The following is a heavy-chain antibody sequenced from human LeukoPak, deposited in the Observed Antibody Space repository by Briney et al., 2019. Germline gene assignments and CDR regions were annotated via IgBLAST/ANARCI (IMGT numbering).Heavy chain of an antibody. CDR3: VKGSGHQYNWFDP. CDR1: GFTFSSYA. D-gene: IGHD6-19*01. J-gene: IGHJ5*02. Sequence: GGSPRLSCSASGFTFSSYAMHWVRQAPGKGLEYVSAISSNGGSTYYADSVKGRFTISRDNSKNTLYLQMSSLRAEDTAVYYCVKGSGHQYNWFDPWGQGTLVTVSS. V-gene: IGHV3-64D*06. CDR2: ISSNGGST.